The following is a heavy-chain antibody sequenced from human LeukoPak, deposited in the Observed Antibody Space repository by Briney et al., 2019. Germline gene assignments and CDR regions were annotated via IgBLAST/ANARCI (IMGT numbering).Heavy chain of an antibody. D-gene: IGHD3-9*01. CDR2: ISGSGGST. CDR1: GGSISSYY. CDR3: AKDRHTEYYDILTGYPFDP. Sequence: ETLSLTCTVSGGSISSYYWSWIRQPAGKGLEWVSAISGSGGSTYYADSVKGRFTISRDNSKNTLYLQMNSLRAEDTAVYYCAKDRHTEYYDILTGYPFDPWGQGTLVTVSS. V-gene: IGHV3-23*01. J-gene: IGHJ5*02.